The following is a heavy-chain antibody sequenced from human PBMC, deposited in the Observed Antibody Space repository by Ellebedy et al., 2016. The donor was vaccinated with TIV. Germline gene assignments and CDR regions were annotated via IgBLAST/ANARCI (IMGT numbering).Heavy chain of an antibody. J-gene: IGHJ3*02. D-gene: IGHD3-10*01. Sequence: GESLKISXAASGFTFSSYSMNWVRQAPGKGLEWVSSISSSSSYIYYADSVKGRFTISRDNAKNTLYLQMNSLRAEDTAVYYCAKDRPPHVLLWFGELDHDAFDIWGQGTMVTVSS. CDR3: AKDRPPHVLLWFGELDHDAFDI. V-gene: IGHV3-21*04. CDR2: ISSSSSYI. CDR1: GFTFSSYS.